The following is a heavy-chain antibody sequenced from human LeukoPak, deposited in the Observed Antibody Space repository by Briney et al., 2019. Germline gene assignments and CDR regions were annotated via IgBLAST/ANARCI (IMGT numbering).Heavy chain of an antibody. Sequence: GGSLRLSCAASGFTFSSYWRSWVRQAPGKGLEWVANIKQDGSEKYYVDSVKGRFTISRDNAKNSLYLQMNSLRAEDTAVYYCARDKVDIDYWGQGTLVTVSS. CDR3: ARDKVDIDY. V-gene: IGHV3-7*01. CDR1: GFTFSSYW. D-gene: IGHD2-2*01. J-gene: IGHJ4*02. CDR2: IKQDGSEK.